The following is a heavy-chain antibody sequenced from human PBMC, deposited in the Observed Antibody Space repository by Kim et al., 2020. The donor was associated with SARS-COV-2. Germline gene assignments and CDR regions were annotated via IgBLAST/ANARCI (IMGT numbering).Heavy chain of an antibody. V-gene: IGHV3-74*03. D-gene: IGHD3-16*01. CDR3: ATSKPIMFGTLRFDP. CDR2: VDPYGTLK. CDR1: GFSFSTYW. Sequence: GGSLRLSCAASGFSFSTYWMHWVRQTPGKGLVWFARVDPYGTLKTYADSVKGRFTISRDNAENTLYLEMNSLSVEDTAVYYCATSKPIMFGTLRFDPWGRGTLVTVSS. J-gene: IGHJ5*02.